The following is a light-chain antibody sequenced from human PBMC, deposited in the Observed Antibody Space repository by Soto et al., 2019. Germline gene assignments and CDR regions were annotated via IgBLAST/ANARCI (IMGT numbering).Light chain of an antibody. J-gene: IGKJ1*01. V-gene: IGKV1-5*01. Sequence: DIQLTQSPSTLSASVGDRVTIACRASQRISRWLAWYQQKPGKAPKVLIWDASSLNSGVPSRFSGSGSGTEFTLPIRSLRPDDFVTYYRQQYNGYSTWTFGQGTKVEIK. CDR1: QRISRW. CDR3: QQYNGYSTWT. CDR2: DAS.